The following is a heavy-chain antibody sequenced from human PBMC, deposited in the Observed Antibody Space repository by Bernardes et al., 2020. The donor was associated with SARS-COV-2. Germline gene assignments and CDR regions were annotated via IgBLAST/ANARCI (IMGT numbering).Heavy chain of an antibody. J-gene: IGHJ6*02. V-gene: IGHV1-46*01. CDR2: INPSGGST. Sequence: ASVKVSCKASGYTFTSYYMHWVRQAPGQGLEWMGIINPSGGSTSYAQKFQGRVTMTRDTSTSTVYMELSSLRSEDTAVYYCARDYGLEHSALDEGYYYGMDVWGQGTTVTVSS. D-gene: IGHD3-10*01. CDR1: GYTFTSYY. CDR3: ARDYGLEHSALDEGYYYGMDV.